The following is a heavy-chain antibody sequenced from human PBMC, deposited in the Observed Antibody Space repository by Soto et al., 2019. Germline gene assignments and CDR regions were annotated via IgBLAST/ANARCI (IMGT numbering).Heavy chain of an antibody. J-gene: IGHJ6*03. V-gene: IGHV3-23*01. CDR2: ISGSGGST. Sequence: GGSLRLSCAASGFTFSSYAMSWVRQAPGKGLEWVSAISGSGGSTYYADSVKGRFTISRDNSKNTLYLQMNSLRAEDTAVYYCAKGRAYCSGGSCYLKPYYYYYMDVWGKGTTVTVSS. CDR1: GFTFSSYA. D-gene: IGHD2-15*01. CDR3: AKGRAYCSGGSCYLKPYYYYYMDV.